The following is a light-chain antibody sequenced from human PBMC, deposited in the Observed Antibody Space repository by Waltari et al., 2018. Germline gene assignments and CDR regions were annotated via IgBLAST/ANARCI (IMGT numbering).Light chain of an antibody. CDR1: QSVSSSY. Sequence: EIVLTQSPGTLSLSPGEGATLSCRASQSVSSSYLAWYKQKPGQAPRLLIYGASSRATGIPDRFSGSGSGTDFTLTISRLEPEDFAVYYCQQYGSSTFTFGPGTKVDIK. CDR2: GAS. CDR3: QQYGSSTFT. J-gene: IGKJ3*01. V-gene: IGKV3-20*01.